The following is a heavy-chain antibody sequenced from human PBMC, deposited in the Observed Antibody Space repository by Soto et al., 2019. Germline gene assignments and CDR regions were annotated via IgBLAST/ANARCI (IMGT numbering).Heavy chain of an antibody. CDR1: GYTFTSYD. D-gene: IGHD3-9*01. Sequence: ASVKVSCKASGYTFTSYDINWVRQATGQGLEWMGWMNPNSGNTGYAQKFQGRATMTRNTSISTAYMELSSLRSEDTAVYYCARLDDILTGYTFYYYGMDVWGQGTTVTVSS. CDR2: MNPNSGNT. V-gene: IGHV1-8*01. J-gene: IGHJ6*02. CDR3: ARLDDILTGYTFYYYGMDV.